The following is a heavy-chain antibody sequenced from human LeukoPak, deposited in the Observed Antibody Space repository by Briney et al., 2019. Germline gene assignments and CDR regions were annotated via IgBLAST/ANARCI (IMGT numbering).Heavy chain of an antibody. CDR3: AKDFRSGGSWFYGMDV. CDR2: ISWNSGSI. V-gene: IGHV3-9*01. Sequence: PGGSLRLSCAASGFTFDDYAMYWVRQVPGKGLEWVSGISWNSGSIGYADSVKGRSTISRDNVKNFLYLQMNSLRAEDTALYYCAKDFRSGGSWFYGMDVWGQGTTVTVSS. D-gene: IGHD3-3*01. J-gene: IGHJ6*02. CDR1: GFTFDDYA.